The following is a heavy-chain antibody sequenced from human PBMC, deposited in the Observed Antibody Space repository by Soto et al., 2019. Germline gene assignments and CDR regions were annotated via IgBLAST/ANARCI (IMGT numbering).Heavy chain of an antibody. CDR1: GGRSSSYT. CDR2: IIPMFGSA. J-gene: IGHJ4*02. V-gene: IGHV1-69*02. D-gene: IGHD3-16*01. CDR3: ARGTPLPTYFFDN. Sequence: QVHLVQSGAEVKKPGSSVKVSCTASGGRSSSYTLSWVRQAPGPGLEWMGRIIPMFGSAKDAQKFQDRVTITADRSSNTAYMELNTLRSEDTAVYYCARGTPLPTYFFDNWGQGTLLTVYS.